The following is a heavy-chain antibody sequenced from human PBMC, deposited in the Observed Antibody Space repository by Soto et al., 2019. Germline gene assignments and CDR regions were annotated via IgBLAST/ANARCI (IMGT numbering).Heavy chain of an antibody. CDR3: STDSYMTSIIVRFDY. CDR1: GFIFGNAW. D-gene: IGHD2-21*01. CDR2: VKSKTDGGTK. J-gene: IGHJ4*02. V-gene: IGHV3-15*07. Sequence: GGSLRLSCAASGFIFGNAWITWARQAPGKGLEWVGRVKSKTDGGTKDFAAPVKGRSATSRGDSKNMVYLEMNSLKTEDTAVYFCSTDSYMTSIIVRFDYWGQGTLVTVSS.